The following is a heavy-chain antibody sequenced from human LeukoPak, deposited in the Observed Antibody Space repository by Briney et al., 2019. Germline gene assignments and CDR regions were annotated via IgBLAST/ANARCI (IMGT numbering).Heavy chain of an antibody. V-gene: IGHV4-59*08. CDR1: GGSISSYY. D-gene: IGHD3-9*01. CDR2: IYYSGST. J-gene: IGHJ3*02. Sequence: SETLSLTCTVSGGSISSYYWSWIRQPPGKGLEWIGYIYYSGSTNYNPSLKSRVTISVDTSKKQFSLRLSSVTAADTPVYYCARHGYDILTGLIWGQGTMVTVSS. CDR3: ARHGYDILTGLI.